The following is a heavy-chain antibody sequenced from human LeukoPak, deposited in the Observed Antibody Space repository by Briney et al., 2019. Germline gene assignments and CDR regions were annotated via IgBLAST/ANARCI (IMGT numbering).Heavy chain of an antibody. CDR3: AREGVYGDYAD. D-gene: IGHD4-17*01. CDR1: GGSISSGGYY. Sequence: SQTLSLTCTVSGGSISSGGYYWSWIRQPPGKGLEWIGYIYYSGSTNYNPSLKSRVTISVDTSKNQFSLKLSSVTAADTAVYYCAREGVYGDYADWGQGTLVTVSS. V-gene: IGHV4-61*08. J-gene: IGHJ4*02. CDR2: IYYSGST.